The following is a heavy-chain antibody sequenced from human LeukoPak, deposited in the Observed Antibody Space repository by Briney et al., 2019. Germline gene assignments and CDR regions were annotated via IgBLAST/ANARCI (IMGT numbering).Heavy chain of an antibody. CDR2: INPNSGGT. Sequence: SVKVSCKASGYTFTGYDMHWVRQAPAQGLEWMGWINPNSGGTNYAQKFQGRVTMTRDTSISTAYMELSRLRSDDTAVYYCARGSAGYSSGWYLSYYYYMDVWGKGTTVTVSS. J-gene: IGHJ6*03. D-gene: IGHD6-19*01. CDR3: ARGSAGYSSGWYLSYYYYMDV. CDR1: GYTFTGYD. V-gene: IGHV1-2*02.